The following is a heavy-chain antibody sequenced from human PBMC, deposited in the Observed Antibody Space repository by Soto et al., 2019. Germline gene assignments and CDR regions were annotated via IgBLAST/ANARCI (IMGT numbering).Heavy chain of an antibody. CDR2: IYYSGST. D-gene: IGHD3-3*02. J-gene: IGHJ5*02. Sequence: TETLSLTCTVSGGSISSSSYYWGRIRQPPGKGLEWIGSIYYSGSTYYNPSLKSRVTISVDTSKNQFSLKLSSVTAADTAVYYCASPKIAFYNWFDPWGQGTLVTVSS. V-gene: IGHV4-39*01. CDR1: GGSISSSSYY. CDR3: ASPKIAFYNWFDP.